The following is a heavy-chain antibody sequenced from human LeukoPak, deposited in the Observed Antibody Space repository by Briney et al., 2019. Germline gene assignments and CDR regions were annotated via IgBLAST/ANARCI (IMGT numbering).Heavy chain of an antibody. CDR2: ISSSSSTI. V-gene: IGHV3-48*01. CDR3: ARAGSYGALNQGY. D-gene: IGHD3-10*01. J-gene: IGHJ4*02. Sequence: GGSLRLSCAASGFTFSSYSMNWVRQAPGKGLEWVSYISSSSSTIYYADSVKGRFTISRDNANNSLYLQMNSLRAEDTAVYYCARAGSYGALNQGYWGQGALSPSPQ. CDR1: GFTFSSYS.